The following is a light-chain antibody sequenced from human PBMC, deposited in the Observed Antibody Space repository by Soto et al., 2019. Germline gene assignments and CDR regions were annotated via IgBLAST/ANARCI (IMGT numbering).Light chain of an antibody. CDR1: QSISSY. J-gene: IGKJ3*01. V-gene: IGKV1-39*01. Sequence: DLQMTQAPSSLSASVGDRVTITCRASQSISSYLNWYQQKPGKAPKLLIYAASSLQSGVPSRFSGSGSGTDFTLTIRSLQPEDFATYYCQQSYSTPLTFGPGTKVDI. CDR3: QQSYSTPLT. CDR2: AAS.